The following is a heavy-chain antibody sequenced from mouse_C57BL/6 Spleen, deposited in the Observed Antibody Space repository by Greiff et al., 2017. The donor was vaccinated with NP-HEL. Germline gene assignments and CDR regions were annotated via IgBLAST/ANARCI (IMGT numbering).Heavy chain of an antibody. CDR3: EREGVYYDYGRTWFAY. Sequence: QVQLQQPGAELVKPGASVKMSCKASGYTFTSYWITWVKQRPGQGLEWIGDIYPGSGSTNYNEKFKSKATLTVDTSSSTAYMQLSSLTSEDSAVYYREREGVYYDYGRTWFAYWGQGTLVTVSA. CDR2: IYPGSGST. J-gene: IGHJ3*01. CDR1: GYTFTSYW. V-gene: IGHV1-55*01. D-gene: IGHD2-4*01.